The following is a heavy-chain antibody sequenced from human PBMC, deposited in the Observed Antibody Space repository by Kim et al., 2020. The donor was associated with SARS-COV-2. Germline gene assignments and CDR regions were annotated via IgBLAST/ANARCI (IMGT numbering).Heavy chain of an antibody. CDR3: ARLGPVTANYYYGFDV. J-gene: IGHJ6*02. Sequence: GGSLRLSCAASGFFVSNTYLSWVRQAPGKGLEWVSVIYTGATTYYADSVRGRFTISRDNSRNTVYLQMNSLRAEDTAVYYCARLGPVTANYYYGFDVWG. CDR2: IYTGATT. CDR1: GFFVSNTY. D-gene: IGHD2-21*02. V-gene: IGHV3-53*01.